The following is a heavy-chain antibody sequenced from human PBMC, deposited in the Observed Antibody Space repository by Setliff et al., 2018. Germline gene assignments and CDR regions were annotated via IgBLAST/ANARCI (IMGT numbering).Heavy chain of an antibody. CDR2: ISPDGTIT. J-gene: IGHJ6*03. D-gene: IGHD7-27*01. Sequence: GGSLRLSCGASGFAFSKYWMYWVRQVPGKGLVWVSRISPDGTITKYADSVKGRFTISRDNAKSTLYLQMRSLRGEDTAVYFCASIDWGENFYNTDVWGKGTTVTVSS. CDR3: ASIDWGENFYNTDV. CDR1: GFAFSKYW. V-gene: IGHV3-74*01.